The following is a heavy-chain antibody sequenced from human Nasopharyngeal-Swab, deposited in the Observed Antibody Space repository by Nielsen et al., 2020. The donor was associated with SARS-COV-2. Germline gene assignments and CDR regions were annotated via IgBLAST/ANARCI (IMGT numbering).Heavy chain of an antibody. CDR3: ARGMWFRELSTTFYYYGMDV. D-gene: IGHD3-10*01. Sequence: GESLKISCAASGFTFSSYEVNWVRQAPGKGLEWVSYISSSSSTIYYADSVKGRFTISRDNAKNSLYLQMNSLRAEDTAVYYCARGMWFRELSTTFYYYGMDVWGQGTTVTVSS. J-gene: IGHJ6*02. V-gene: IGHV3-48*03. CDR1: GFTFSSYE. CDR2: ISSSSSTI.